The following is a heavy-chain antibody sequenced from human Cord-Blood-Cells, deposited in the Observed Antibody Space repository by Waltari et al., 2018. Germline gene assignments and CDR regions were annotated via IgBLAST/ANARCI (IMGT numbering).Heavy chain of an antibody. CDR2: INPNSGGT. CDR1: GYTFTGYY. Sequence: QVQLVQSGAEVEKPGASVMVSCKASGYTFTGYYMHWVRQAPGKGREWRGWINPNSGGTNYAQKVQGRVTMTRDTSISTAYMELSRLRSDDTAVYYCASYDRYFDLWGRGTLVTVSS. D-gene: IGHD3-22*01. CDR3: ASYDRYFDL. J-gene: IGHJ2*01. V-gene: IGHV1-2*02.